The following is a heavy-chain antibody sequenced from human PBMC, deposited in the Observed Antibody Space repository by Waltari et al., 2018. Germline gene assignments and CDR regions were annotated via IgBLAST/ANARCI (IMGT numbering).Heavy chain of an antibody. D-gene: IGHD3-10*01. CDR3: ARGRIHYTSNWFDP. CDR2: INYTGRT. Sequence: QVQLQESGPGQVKPSETLSLTCSVSNGSITGFFWNWIRQSPGKGLEWIGYINYTGRTDYNPSLKSRVTISVDTAKNQFSLRLNSVTAADTGVYYCARGRIHYTSNWFDPWGQGTLVTVSS. J-gene: IGHJ5*02. V-gene: IGHV4-59*01. CDR1: NGSITGFF.